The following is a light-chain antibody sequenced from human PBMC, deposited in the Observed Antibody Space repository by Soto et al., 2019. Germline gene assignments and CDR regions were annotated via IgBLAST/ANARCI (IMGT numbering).Light chain of an antibody. CDR3: QTWGTGPV. CDR1: SGHSSYA. Sequence: QLVLTQSPSASASLGASVKLTCTLSSGHSSYAIAWHQQQPEKGPRYLMKVNSDGSHSKGDGIPDRFSGSSSGAERYLTISSLQSDDEADYYCQTWGTGPVFGGGTKLTVL. J-gene: IGLJ3*02. V-gene: IGLV4-69*01. CDR2: VNSDGSH.